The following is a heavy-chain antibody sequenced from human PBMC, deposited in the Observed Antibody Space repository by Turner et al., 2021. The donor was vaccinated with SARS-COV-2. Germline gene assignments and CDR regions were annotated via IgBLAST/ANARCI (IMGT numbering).Heavy chain of an antibody. Sequence: QLQLQESGLGLVTPSETLSLTCTVSGGSIRSSIYYWGWIRQPPGKGLEWIGSICYSGRTYYNPSLKSRVTISVDTSKNQFSLKLSSVTAADTAVYYCARQRLVVVPAAIINGMDVWGQGTTVTVSS. D-gene: IGHD2-2*01. CDR3: ARQRLVVVPAAIINGMDV. V-gene: IGHV4-39*01. J-gene: IGHJ6*02. CDR1: GGSIRSSIYY. CDR2: ICYSGRT.